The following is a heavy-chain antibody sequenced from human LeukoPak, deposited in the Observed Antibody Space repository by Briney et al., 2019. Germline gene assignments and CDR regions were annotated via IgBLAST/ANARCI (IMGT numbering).Heavy chain of an antibody. V-gene: IGHV4-61*09. D-gene: IGHD3-3*01. CDR1: GGSISSGNYY. CDR2: IYTSGST. Sequence: PSETLPLTCTVSGGSISSGNYYWSWIRQPAGKGLEWIGHIYTSGSTNYNPSLKSRVTISVDTSKNQFSLKLSSLTAADTAVYYCAREGYDSLWGQGTLVTVSS. CDR3: AREGYDSL. J-gene: IGHJ4*02.